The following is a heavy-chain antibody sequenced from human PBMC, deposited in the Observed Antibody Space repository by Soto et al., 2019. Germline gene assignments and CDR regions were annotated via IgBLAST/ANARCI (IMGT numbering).Heavy chain of an antibody. CDR2: IYYSGST. CDR3: AREDSGYPNAFDY. CDR1: GGSISSGDYY. J-gene: IGHJ4*02. D-gene: IGHD5-12*01. V-gene: IGHV4-30-4*01. Sequence: SETLSLTCTVSGGSISSGDYYWSWIRQPPGTGLEWIGYIYYSGSTYYNPSLKSRVTISVDTSKNQFSLKLSSVTAADTAVYYCAREDSGYPNAFDYWGQGTLVTVSS.